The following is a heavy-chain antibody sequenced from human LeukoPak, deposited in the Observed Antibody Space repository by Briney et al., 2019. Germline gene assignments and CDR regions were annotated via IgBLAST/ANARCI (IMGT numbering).Heavy chain of an antibody. D-gene: IGHD5-18*01. CDR3: ARDRPRLRGYSYGYYYYMDV. V-gene: IGHV4-34*01. CDR1: GGSITSYY. Sequence: PSETLSLTCTVSGGSITSYYWSWIRQPPGKGLEWIGEINHSGSTNYNPSLKSRVTISVDTSKNQFSLKLSSVTAAGTAVYYCARDRPRLRGYSYGYYYYMDVWGKGTTVTVSS. CDR2: INHSGST. J-gene: IGHJ6*03.